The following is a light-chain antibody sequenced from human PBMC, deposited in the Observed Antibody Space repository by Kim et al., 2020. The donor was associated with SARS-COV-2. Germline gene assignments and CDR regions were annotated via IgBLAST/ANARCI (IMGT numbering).Light chain of an antibody. Sequence: SSELTQDPAVSVALGQTVRITCQGDSLRRYYATWYQQKPGQAPLLVIYGKNNRPSGIPDRFSGSSSGNTASLTITGTQAGDEADYYCNSRDSNDNVVFGGGTKVTVL. CDR3: NSRDSNDNVV. V-gene: IGLV3-19*01. CDR2: GKN. J-gene: IGLJ2*01. CDR1: SLRRYY.